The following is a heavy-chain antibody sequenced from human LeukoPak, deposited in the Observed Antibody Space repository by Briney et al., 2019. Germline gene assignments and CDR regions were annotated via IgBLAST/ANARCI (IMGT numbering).Heavy chain of an antibody. V-gene: IGHV3-7*01. CDR3: ASGRQLGY. Sequence: GGSLSLSCAASGFTFSNYWMSWVRQAPGKGLEWVANIKEDGSEKYYVDSVKGRFTISRDNARNSLYLQMNGLRAEDTAVYYCASGRQLGYWGQGTLVTVSS. J-gene: IGHJ4*02. CDR2: IKEDGSEK. CDR1: GFTFSNYW. D-gene: IGHD6-13*01.